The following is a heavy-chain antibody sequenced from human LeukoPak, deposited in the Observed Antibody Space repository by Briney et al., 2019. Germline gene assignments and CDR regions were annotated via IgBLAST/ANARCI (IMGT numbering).Heavy chain of an antibody. D-gene: IGHD2/OR15-2a*01. CDR3: AREVPENFNFDY. CDR2: IKPSGGST. J-gene: IGHJ4*02. V-gene: IGHV1-46*01. CDR1: GYTFTSYY. Sequence: ASVTVSCKASGYTFTSYYTHWVRQAPGQGLEWMGIIKPSGGSTLYAQKFQGRATVTSDMSTSTVYVELCSLRSEDTAVYYCAREVPENFNFDYWGQGTLVTVSS.